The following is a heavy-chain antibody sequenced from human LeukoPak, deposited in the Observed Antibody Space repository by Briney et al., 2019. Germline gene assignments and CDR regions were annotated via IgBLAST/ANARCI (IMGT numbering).Heavy chain of an antibody. J-gene: IGHJ4*02. CDR1: GRSLSRYY. Sequence: MRWETLSLTCALYGRSLSRYYWSWIRQPPEEGSEWIGEIYHSGRTNYNPSLKGRVTISGDTSKNQFSLKLSCVTAADTAVYYCARGKHLYYFDYWAQGTLVTVSS. V-gene: IGHV4-34*01. D-gene: IGHD3-16*01. CDR3: ARGKHLYYFDY. CDR2: IYHSGRT.